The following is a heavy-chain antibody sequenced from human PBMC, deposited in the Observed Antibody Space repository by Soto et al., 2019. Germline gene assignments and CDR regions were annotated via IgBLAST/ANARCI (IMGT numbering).Heavy chain of an antibody. Sequence: GASVKVSCKASGYTFTSYGISWVRQAPGQGLEWMGWISAYNGNTNYAQKLQGRVTMTTDTSTSTAYMELRSLRSDDTAVYYCERGYPPKYYYDCSGYYYGWFDPWGQGTLVTVS. V-gene: IGHV1-18*01. J-gene: IGHJ5*02. CDR3: ERGYPPKYYYDCSGYYYGWFDP. CDR1: GYTFTSYG. D-gene: IGHD3-22*01. CDR2: ISAYNGNT.